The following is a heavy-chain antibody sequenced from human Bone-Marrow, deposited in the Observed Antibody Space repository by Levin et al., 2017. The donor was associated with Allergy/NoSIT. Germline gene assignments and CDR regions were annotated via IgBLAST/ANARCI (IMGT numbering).Heavy chain of an antibody. J-gene: IGHJ6*03. V-gene: IGHV4-59*01. CDR2: IYYSGST. CDR3: ARAIPSGGNSYYYYYRDV. Sequence: KTSETLSLTCTVSGGSISGYYWSWIRQPPEKGLEWIGYIYYSGSTKYNASLKSRVTISVDTSKNPFSLNLTSVTAADTAVYYCARAIPSGGNSYYYYYRDVWGKGTTVTVSS. CDR1: GGSISGYY. D-gene: IGHD4-23*01.